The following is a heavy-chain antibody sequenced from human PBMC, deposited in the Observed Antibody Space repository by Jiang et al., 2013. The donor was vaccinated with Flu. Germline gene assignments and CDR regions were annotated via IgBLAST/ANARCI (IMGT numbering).Heavy chain of an antibody. Sequence: GAEVKKPGTSVKVSCKASGGTFSSYAISWVRQAPGQGLEWMGRIIPILGIANYAQKFQGRVTITADKSTSTAYMELSSLRSEDTAVYYCARGDSPYDSSGYYNYYYGMDV. CDR1: GGTFSSYA. V-gene: IGHV1-69*04. J-gene: IGHJ6*01. D-gene: IGHD3-22*01. CDR2: IIPILGIA. CDR3: ARGDSPYDSSGYYNYYYGMDV.